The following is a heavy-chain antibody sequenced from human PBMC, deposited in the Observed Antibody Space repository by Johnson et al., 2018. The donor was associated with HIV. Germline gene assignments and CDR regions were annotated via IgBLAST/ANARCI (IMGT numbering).Heavy chain of an antibody. V-gene: IGHV3-30-3*02. CDR1: GFTFSSYA. J-gene: IGHJ3*02. Sequence: VQLVESGGGVVQPGRSLRLSCAASGFTFSSYAIFWVRQAPGKGLEWVAVISHDGSNKYYADSVTGRFTISRDNSKNTLYLQMNSLRAEDTAVYYCAKMGTGRSKIQFLEWLPIPHAFDIWGQGTMVTVSS. CDR3: AKMGTGRSKIQFLEWLPIPHAFDI. CDR2: ISHDGSNK. D-gene: IGHD3-3*01.